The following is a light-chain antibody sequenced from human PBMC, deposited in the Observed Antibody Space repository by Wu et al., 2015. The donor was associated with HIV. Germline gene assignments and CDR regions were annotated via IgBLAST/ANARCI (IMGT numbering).Light chain of an antibody. CDR3: QQRYNWLT. CDR2: DAS. Sequence: EIVLTQSPATLSLSPGERATLSCRASQSVSSYLAWYQHKPGQAPRLLIYDASNRATGIPARFSGSGSGTDFTLTINSLEPEDFAAYYCQQRYNWLTFGGGTKVEIK. J-gene: IGKJ4*01. V-gene: IGKV3-11*01. CDR1: QSVSSY.